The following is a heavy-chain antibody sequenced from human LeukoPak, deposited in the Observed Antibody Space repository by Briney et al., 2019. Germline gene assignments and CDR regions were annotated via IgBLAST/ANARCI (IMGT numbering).Heavy chain of an antibody. CDR2: ISAYNGNT. V-gene: IGHV1-18*01. Sequence: GASVEVSCKASDYTFTSYGISWVRQAPGQGLEWMGCISAYNGNTNYAEKVQGRVTMTTDTSTSTAYMELRSLRSDDTAVYYCARDVCSSSWYSSRLRNGMDVWGQGTTVTVSS. CDR1: DYTFTSYG. CDR3: ARDVCSSSWYSSRLRNGMDV. D-gene: IGHD6-13*01. J-gene: IGHJ6*02.